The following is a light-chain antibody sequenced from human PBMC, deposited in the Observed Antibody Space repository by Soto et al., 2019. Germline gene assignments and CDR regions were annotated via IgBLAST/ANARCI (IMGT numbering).Light chain of an antibody. V-gene: IGLV2-14*01. CDR3: NSYTSRSTYV. J-gene: IGLJ1*01. Sequence: QSALTQPASVSGSPGQSITISCTGTTSDVGNYNYVSWYQHHPGKAPKLMIYEVTNRPSGVSNRFSGSKYGNTASLTISGLQAEDEADYYCNSYTSRSTYVFGTGTKVTVL. CDR2: EVT. CDR1: TSDVGNYNY.